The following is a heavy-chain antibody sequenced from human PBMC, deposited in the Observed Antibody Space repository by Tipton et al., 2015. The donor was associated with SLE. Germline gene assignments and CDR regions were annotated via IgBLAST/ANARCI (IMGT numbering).Heavy chain of an antibody. V-gene: IGHV4-31*03. D-gene: IGHD3-10*01. CDR1: GASINSGGYY. Sequence: TLSLTCTVSGASINSGGYYWSWIRQHPEKGLEWIGYIYSNGNTYFNPSLKSRLTISVDTSKNEFSLKLSSVTAADTAVYYCARSSATGFYYMDVWGKGTTVTVSS. CDR3: ARSSATGFYYMDV. CDR2: IYSNGNT. J-gene: IGHJ6*03.